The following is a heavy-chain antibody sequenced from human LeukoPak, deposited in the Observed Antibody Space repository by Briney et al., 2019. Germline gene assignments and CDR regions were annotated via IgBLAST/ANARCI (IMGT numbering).Heavy chain of an antibody. V-gene: IGHV1-18*01. CDR1: GYTFTSYG. D-gene: IGHD3-10*01. CDR3: ARAGITIGFYGSAQRSCDY. J-gene: IGHJ4*02. Sequence: ASVKVSCKASGYTFTSYGISWVRQAPGQGLEWMGWISAYNGNTNYAQKLQGRVTMTTDTSTSTAYMELRSLRSDDTAVYYCARAGITIGFYGSAQRSCDYWGQGTLATVSS. CDR2: ISAYNGNT.